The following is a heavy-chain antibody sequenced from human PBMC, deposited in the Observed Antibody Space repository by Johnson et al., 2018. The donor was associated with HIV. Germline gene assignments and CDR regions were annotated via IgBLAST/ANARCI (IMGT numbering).Heavy chain of an antibody. Sequence: VQLVESGGGLVQPGGSLRLSCAASGFTFSSYAMSWVRQAPGKGLEWVSAISGSGGSTYYADSVKGRFTISRDNSKNTLYLQMNSLRAEDTAVYYCAKLIRQWPVGHDAFDIWGQGTMVTVSS. CDR3: AKLIRQWPVGHDAFDI. CDR1: GFTFSSYA. D-gene: IGHD6-19*01. V-gene: IGHV3-23*04. J-gene: IGHJ3*02. CDR2: ISGSGGST.